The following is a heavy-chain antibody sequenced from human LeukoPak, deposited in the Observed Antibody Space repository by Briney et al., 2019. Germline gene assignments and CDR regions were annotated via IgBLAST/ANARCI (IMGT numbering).Heavy chain of an antibody. CDR2: ISPNNGGT. Sequence: ASVKVSCKASGYTFTGYYIHWVRQAPGQGLEWMGWISPNNGGTKYAQNFRGRVTMTRDTSITTAYMEMSTLRSDDTAMYYCSRGSSSTGNRVPSDYWGQGTLVTVSS. CDR1: GYTFTGYY. J-gene: IGHJ4*02. CDR3: SRGSSSTGNRVPSDY. V-gene: IGHV1-2*02. D-gene: IGHD1-1*01.